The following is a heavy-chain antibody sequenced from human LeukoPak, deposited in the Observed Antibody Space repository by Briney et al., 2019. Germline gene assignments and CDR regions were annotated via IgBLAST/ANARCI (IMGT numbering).Heavy chain of an antibody. J-gene: IGHJ4*02. V-gene: IGHV2-5*02. Sequence: SGPTLVKPTQTLTLTCTFSGFSLSTSGVGVGWIRQPPGKALEWLALIYWDDDKRYSPSLKSRLTITKDTSKNQVVLTMTNMDPVDTATYYCAHRTHYYDSSCLTYYFDYWGQGTLVTVSS. CDR2: IYWDDDK. D-gene: IGHD3-22*01. CDR3: AHRTHYYDSSCLTYYFDY. CDR1: GFSLSTSGVG.